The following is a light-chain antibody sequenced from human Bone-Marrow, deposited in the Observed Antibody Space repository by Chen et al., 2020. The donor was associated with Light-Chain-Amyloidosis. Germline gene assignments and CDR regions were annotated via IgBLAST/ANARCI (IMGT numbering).Light chain of an antibody. J-gene: IGLJ3*02. CDR3: QVWDRSSDRPV. Sequence: SYVLTQPSSVSVAPGQTATIAWGGNNIGSTSVHWYQQTPGQAPLLVVYDDSDRPSGIPERLSGSNSGNTATLTISRVEAGDEADYCCQVWDRSSDRPVFGGGTKLPVL. CDR1: NIGSTS. CDR2: DDS. V-gene: IGLV3-21*02.